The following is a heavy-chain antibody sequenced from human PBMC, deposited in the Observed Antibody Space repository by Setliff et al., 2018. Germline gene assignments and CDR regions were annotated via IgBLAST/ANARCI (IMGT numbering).Heavy chain of an antibody. Sequence: GESLKISCAASGFIFSNYAMSWVCQAPGKGLEWVCGMSGSGRYTHHADSVKGRFTISRDNSKNTLFLQMNSLIFDDTAVYYCSKHPTALTTAGGDYWGQGTLVTVSS. CDR2: MSGSGRYT. CDR3: SKHPTALTTAGGDY. V-gene: IGHV3-23*01. D-gene: IGHD4-17*01. J-gene: IGHJ4*02. CDR1: GFIFSNYA.